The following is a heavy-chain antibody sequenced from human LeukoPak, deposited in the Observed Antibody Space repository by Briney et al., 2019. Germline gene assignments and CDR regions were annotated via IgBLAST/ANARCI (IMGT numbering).Heavy chain of an antibody. V-gene: IGHV3-7*01. Sequence: GGSLRLACAASGFTFSSFFMGWVRQTPGKGLEWVANIAQDGGEKNYVVSVEGRFTISRDNAKNSLYLEMTLLRAEDTAVYYCARECNIQYSMGVDYWGQGTLVTVSS. CDR1: GFTFSSFF. D-gene: IGHD3-3*01. CDR3: ARECNIQYSMGVDY. CDR2: IAQDGGEK. J-gene: IGHJ4*02.